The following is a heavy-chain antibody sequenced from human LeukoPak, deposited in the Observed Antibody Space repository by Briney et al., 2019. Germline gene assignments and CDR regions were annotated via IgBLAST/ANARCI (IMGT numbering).Heavy chain of an antibody. D-gene: IGHD3-10*01. CDR3: ARHGSGDTLAPLWFGEPNPGWFDP. CDR1: GGSISSSSYY. Sequence: SETLSLTCTVSGGSISSSSYYWGWIRQPPGKGLEWIGSIYYSGSTYYNPSLKSRVTISVDTSKNQFSLKLSSVTAADTAVYYCARHGSGDTLAPLWFGEPNPGWFDPWGQGTLVTVSS. CDR2: IYYSGST. V-gene: IGHV4-39*01. J-gene: IGHJ5*02.